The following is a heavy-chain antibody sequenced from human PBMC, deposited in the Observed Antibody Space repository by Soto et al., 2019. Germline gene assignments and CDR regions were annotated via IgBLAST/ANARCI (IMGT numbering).Heavy chain of an antibody. CDR2: IYYSGST. CDR3: ATRRPGSHNFDN. J-gene: IGHJ4*02. D-gene: IGHD1-26*01. Sequence: PSETLSLTCTSSGGSSGGYYWTWIRHHPGKGLEWVGYIYYSGSTYYNPSLKSRVTISLDTSKNQFSLKLSSVTAADTAVYYCATRRPGSHNFDNWGQGTLVTVSS. V-gene: IGHV4-31*03. CDR1: GGSSGGYY.